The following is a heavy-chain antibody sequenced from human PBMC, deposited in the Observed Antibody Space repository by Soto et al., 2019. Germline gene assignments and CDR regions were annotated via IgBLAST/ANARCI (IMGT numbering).Heavy chain of an antibody. J-gene: IGHJ6*02. CDR2: IIPIFGIA. D-gene: IGHD3-22*01. CDR3: AGHSSGVPGYYNGMDV. CDR1: GGTFSSYA. V-gene: IGHV1-69*12. Sequence: QVQLVQSGAEVKKPGSSVKVSCKASGGTFSSYAISWVRQAPGQGLEWMGGIIPIFGIADYAQKFQGRVTITADESTSTAYMELSSLRSEDTAVYYCAGHSSGVPGYYNGMDVWGQGTTVTVSS.